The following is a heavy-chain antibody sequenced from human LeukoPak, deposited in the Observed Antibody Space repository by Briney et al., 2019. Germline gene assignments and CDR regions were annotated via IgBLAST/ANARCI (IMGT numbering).Heavy chain of an antibody. V-gene: IGHV1-24*01. J-gene: IGHJ1*01. D-gene: IGHD6-19*01. CDR2: FDPEDGET. CDR1: GYTFTSYD. Sequence: ASVKVSCKASGYTFTSYDINWVRQAPGKGLEWMGGFDPEDGETIYAQKFQGRVTMTEDTSTDTAYMELSSLRSEDTAVYYCATSPVVAGTGYFQHWGQGTLVTVSS. CDR3: ATSPVVAGTGYFQH.